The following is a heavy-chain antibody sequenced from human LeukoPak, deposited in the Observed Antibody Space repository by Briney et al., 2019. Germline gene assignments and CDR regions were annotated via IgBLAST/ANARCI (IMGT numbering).Heavy chain of an antibody. J-gene: IGHJ4*02. CDR3: TRDWRNLGYDY. D-gene: IGHD5-12*01. Sequence: PGGSLRLSCAASGFTLSAYWMHWVRQAPGKGLMWFSRIEGDGNRITYADSVKGRFTISRDNAKNTLYLQMNSLRAEDTAVYYCTRDWRNLGYDYWGQGTLVTVSS. V-gene: IGHV3-74*01. CDR1: GFTLSAYW. CDR2: IEGDGNRI.